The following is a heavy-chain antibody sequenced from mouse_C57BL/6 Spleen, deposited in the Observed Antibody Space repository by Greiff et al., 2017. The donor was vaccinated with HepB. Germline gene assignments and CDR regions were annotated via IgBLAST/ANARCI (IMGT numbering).Heavy chain of an antibody. CDR3: AWDYYGSSYTWFAY. D-gene: IGHD1-1*01. Sequence: QVQLQQSGPELVKPGASVKISCKASGYAFSSSWMNWVKQRPGKGLEWIGRIYPGDGDTNYNGKFKGKATLTADKSSSTAYMQLSSLTSEDSAVYFCAWDYYGSSYTWFAYWGQGTLVTVSA. V-gene: IGHV1-82*01. CDR2: IYPGDGDT. J-gene: IGHJ3*01. CDR1: GYAFSSSW.